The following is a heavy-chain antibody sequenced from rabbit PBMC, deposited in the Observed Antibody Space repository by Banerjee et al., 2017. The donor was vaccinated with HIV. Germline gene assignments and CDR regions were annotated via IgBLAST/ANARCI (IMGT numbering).Heavy chain of an antibody. V-gene: IGHV1S43*01. J-gene: IGHJ4*01. CDR2: IVSSSGST. CDR3: ARDLAGVIGWNFGL. CDR1: GFDFSRYYY. Sequence: QSLEESGGGLVQPEGSLTLTCKASGFDFSRYYYMCWVRQAPGKGLELIACIVSSSGSTRYASWVNGRFTISRSTSLNTVDLKMTSLTAADTATYFCARDLAGVIGWNFGLWNPGTLVTVS. D-gene: IGHD4-1*01.